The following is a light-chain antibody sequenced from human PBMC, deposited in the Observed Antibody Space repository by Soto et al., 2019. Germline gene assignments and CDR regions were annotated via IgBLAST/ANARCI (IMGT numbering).Light chain of an antibody. Sequence: EIVLTQSPGTLSLSTGERATLSCRASQSVSSIYFAWYQQKPGQAPGLLIYGTSSRATGIPDRFSGSGSGTDFTLTISSLQSEDFAVYYCQQYNNWPPITFGQGTRLEIK. J-gene: IGKJ5*01. CDR2: GTS. CDR1: QSVSSIY. V-gene: IGKV3-20*01. CDR3: QQYNNWPPIT.